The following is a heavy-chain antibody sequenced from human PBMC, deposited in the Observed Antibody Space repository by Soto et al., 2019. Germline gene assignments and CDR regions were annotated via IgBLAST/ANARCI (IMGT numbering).Heavy chain of an antibody. D-gene: IGHD3-3*01. Sequence: QVQLVQSGAEVKKPGSSVKVSCKASGGTFSSYAISWVRQAPGQGLEWMGGIIPIFGTANYAQKFQGRVTITEDKSTSTAYMELSSLRSEDTAVYYCARANYDFWSGPRPYYYGMDVWGQGTTVTVSS. CDR3: ARANYDFWSGPRPYYYGMDV. J-gene: IGHJ6*02. V-gene: IGHV1-69*06. CDR1: GGTFSSYA. CDR2: IIPIFGTA.